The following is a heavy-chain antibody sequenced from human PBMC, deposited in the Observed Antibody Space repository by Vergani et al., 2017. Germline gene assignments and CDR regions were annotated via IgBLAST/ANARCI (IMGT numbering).Heavy chain of an antibody. CDR2: ISSSSSYI. CDR3: AREANLRFLEWLLSDAFDI. D-gene: IGHD3-3*01. Sequence: EVQLVESGGGLVKPGGSLRLSCAASGFTFSSYSMNWVRQAPGKGLEWVSSISSSSSYIYYADSVKGRFTISRDNAKNSLYLQMNSLRAEDTAVYYCAREANLRFLEWLLSDAFDIWGPGTMVTVSS. CDR1: GFTFSSYS. J-gene: IGHJ3*02. V-gene: IGHV3-21*01.